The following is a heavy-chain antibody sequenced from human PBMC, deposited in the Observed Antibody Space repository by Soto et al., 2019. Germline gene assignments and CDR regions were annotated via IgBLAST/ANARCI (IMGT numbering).Heavy chain of an antibody. J-gene: IGHJ5*02. D-gene: IGHD6-6*01. CDR3: ARHRARNWFDP. CDR1: GGSISSSSYY. V-gene: IGHV4-39*01. Sequence: QLQLQESGPGLVKPSETLSLTCIVSGGSISSSSYYWGWIRQPPGKGLEWIGSIYYSGSTYYNPSLKSRVTITVDTSKNQYSLKLSSVTAADTAVFYCARHRARNWFDPRGQGTLVTVSS. CDR2: IYYSGST.